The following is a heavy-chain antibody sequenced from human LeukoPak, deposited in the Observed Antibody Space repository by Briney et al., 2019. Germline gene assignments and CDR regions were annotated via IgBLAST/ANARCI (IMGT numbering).Heavy chain of an antibody. CDR2: IRYDGSNK. V-gene: IGHV3-30*02. J-gene: IGHJ4*02. CDR3: AKEHCSGGRCYFHYFDY. D-gene: IGHD2-15*01. Sequence: GGSLRLSCAASGFTFSSYGMHWVRQAPGKGLEWVAFIRYDGSNKYYADSVKGRFTISRDNSKNTLYLQMNSLRAEDTAVNYCAKEHCSGGRCYFHYFDYWGQGTLVTVSS. CDR1: GFTFSSYG.